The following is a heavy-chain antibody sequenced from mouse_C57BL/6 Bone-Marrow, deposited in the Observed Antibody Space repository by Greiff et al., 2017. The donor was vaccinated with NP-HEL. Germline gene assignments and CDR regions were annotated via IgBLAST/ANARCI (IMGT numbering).Heavy chain of an antibody. CDR1: GFTFSDYY. D-gene: IGHD2-1*01. Sequence: EVKVVESGGGLVQPGGSLKLSCAASGFTFSDYYMYWVRQTPEKRLEWVAYISNGGGSTYYPDTVKGRFTISRDNAKNTLYLQMSRLKSEDTAMYYCARPHGNYFAWFAYWGQGTLVTVSA. V-gene: IGHV5-12*01. CDR2: ISNGGGST. J-gene: IGHJ3*01. CDR3: ARPHGNYFAWFAY.